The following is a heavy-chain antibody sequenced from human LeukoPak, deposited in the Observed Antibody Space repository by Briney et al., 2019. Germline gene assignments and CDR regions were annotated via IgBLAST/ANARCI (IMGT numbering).Heavy chain of an antibody. J-gene: IGHJ4*01. Sequence: PGGSLSLSCAASRFPFSGYWMGWVRQGPGKGLEGVANINQGGSEKNYVVSVKGRFTISRDNAKTPLYLQMNCLRAEHTAVSYCARDGSGSYYGYWGHGAPVTVSS. V-gene: IGHV3-7*01. CDR1: RFPFSGYW. D-gene: IGHD1-26*01. CDR3: ARDGSGSYYGY. CDR2: INQGGSEK.